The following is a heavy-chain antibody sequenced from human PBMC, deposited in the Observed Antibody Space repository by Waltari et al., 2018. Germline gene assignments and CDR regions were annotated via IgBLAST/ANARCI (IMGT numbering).Heavy chain of an antibody. CDR1: GGSISSSSYY. J-gene: IGHJ4*02. Sequence: QLQLQESGPGLVKPSETLSLTCTVSGGSISSSSYYWGWIRQPPGKGLEGIGSNYYSGRTYYNPSLKSRVTISVDTSKNQFSLKLSSVTAADTAVYYCASGIATAPDYWGQGTLVTVSS. CDR3: ASGIATAPDY. CDR2: NYYSGRT. D-gene: IGHD2-15*01. V-gene: IGHV4-39*01.